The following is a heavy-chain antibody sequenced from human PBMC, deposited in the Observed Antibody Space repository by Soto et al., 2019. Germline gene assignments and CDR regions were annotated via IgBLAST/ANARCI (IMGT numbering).Heavy chain of an antibody. D-gene: IGHD2-15*01. CDR1: GFTFDDYA. V-gene: IGHV3-9*01. CDR2: ISWNSGSI. CDR3: AKGVVASLRGYFDY. J-gene: IGHJ4*02. Sequence: GGSLRLSCAASGFTFDDYAMHWVRQAPGKGLEWVSGISWNSGSIGYADSVKGRFTISRDNAKNSLYLQMNSLRAEDTALYYCAKGVVASLRGYFDYWGQGTLVTVSS.